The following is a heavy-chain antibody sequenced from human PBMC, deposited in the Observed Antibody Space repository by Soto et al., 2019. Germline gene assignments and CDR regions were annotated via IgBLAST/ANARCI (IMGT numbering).Heavy chain of an antibody. Sequence: QVQLVQSGAEVKKPGSSVKVSCKASGGTFSSYAISWVRQAPGQGLEWMGGIIPIFGTANYAQKFQGRVTITADESTSTAYMELSSLRYEDTTVYYCARRGTGYPTDTFDIWGQGTMVTVSS. D-gene: IGHD3-9*01. V-gene: IGHV1-69*01. J-gene: IGHJ3*02. CDR1: GGTFSSYA. CDR2: IIPIFGTA. CDR3: ARRGTGYPTDTFDI.